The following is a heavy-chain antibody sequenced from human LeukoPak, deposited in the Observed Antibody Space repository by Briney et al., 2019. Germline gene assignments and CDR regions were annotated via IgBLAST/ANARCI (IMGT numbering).Heavy chain of an antibody. V-gene: IGHV1-46*01. J-gene: IGHJ5*02. Sequence: ASVKVSCKASGYTFTRYYMHWVRQAPGQGLEWMGIINPSGGSTSYAQKFQGRVTMTRDMSTSTVYMELSSLRSEDTAVYYCASDRSSGWYGPPPCAWGQGTLVTVSS. CDR1: GYTFTRYY. CDR3: ASDRSSGWYGPPPCA. D-gene: IGHD6-19*01. CDR2: INPSGGST.